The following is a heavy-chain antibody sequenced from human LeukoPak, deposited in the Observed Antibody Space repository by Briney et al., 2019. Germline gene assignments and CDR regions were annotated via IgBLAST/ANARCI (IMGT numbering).Heavy chain of an antibody. J-gene: IGHJ6*02. CDR3: ARAPDKDDDIVTGYYIYHCMDV. D-gene: IGHD3-9*01. V-gene: IGHV3-48*03. CDR1: GFTFSSFE. CDR2: ISGSGAAI. Sequence: GGSLRLSCAASGFTFSSFEINWVRQAPGKGLEWISCISGSGAAIYYADSVRGRFTISRDNARNLLFLQMDSLRVEDTAIYYCARAPDKDDDIVTGYYIYHCMDVWGQGTTVTVSS.